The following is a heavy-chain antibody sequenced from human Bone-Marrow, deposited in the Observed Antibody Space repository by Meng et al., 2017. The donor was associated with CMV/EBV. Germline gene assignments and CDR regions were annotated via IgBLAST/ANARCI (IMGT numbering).Heavy chain of an antibody. CDR1: GFTFSSYA. V-gene: IGHV3-30-3*01. CDR3: AREEFRQQLVYGRNWCDP. D-gene: IGHD6-13*01. J-gene: IGHJ5*02. CDR2: ISYDGSNK. Sequence: GESLKISCAASGFTFSSYAMHWVRQAPVKGLEWVAVISYDGSNKYYADSVKGRFSISRDNSRNTLYLQMNSLRAEDTAVYYCAREEFRQQLVYGRNWCDPWGQGTLVTVYS.